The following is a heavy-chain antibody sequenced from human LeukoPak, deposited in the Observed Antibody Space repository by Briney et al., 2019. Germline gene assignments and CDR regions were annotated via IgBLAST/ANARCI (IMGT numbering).Heavy chain of an antibody. J-gene: IGHJ3*02. Sequence: GGSLRLSCAASGFTFSSYAMSWVRQAPGKGLEWVSAISGCGGSTYYADSVKGRFTISRDNSKNTLYLQMNSLRAEDTAVYYCAKPEGEVVTPYDAFDIWGQGTMVTVSS. CDR2: ISGCGGST. CDR1: GFTFSSYA. V-gene: IGHV3-23*01. CDR3: AKPEGEVVTPYDAFDI. D-gene: IGHD2-15*01.